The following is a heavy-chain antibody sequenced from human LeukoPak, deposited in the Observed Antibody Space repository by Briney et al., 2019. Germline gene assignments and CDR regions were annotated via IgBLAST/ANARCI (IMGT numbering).Heavy chain of an antibody. Sequence: GESLKISCKGSGYSFTSYWIGWVRQMPGKGLEWMGIIYPGDSDTRYSPSFQGQVTISADKSISTAYLQWSSLKVSDTAMYDCARREGIGLWELSVDYWGQGTLVTVSS. V-gene: IGHV5-51*01. CDR2: IYPGDSDT. J-gene: IGHJ4*02. CDR1: GYSFTSYW. D-gene: IGHD3-16*02. CDR3: ARREGIGLWELSVDY.